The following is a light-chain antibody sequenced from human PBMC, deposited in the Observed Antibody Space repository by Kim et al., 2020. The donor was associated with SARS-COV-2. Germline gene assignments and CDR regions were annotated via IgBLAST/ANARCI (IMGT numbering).Light chain of an antibody. Sequence: VVLGQTFRITCQGDSLRSYYATWYQQKPGQAPIVVIYGKNNRPSGIPDRFSGSSSGNTASLTITGTQAGDEADYYCNSRDSNDNVVFGGGTQLTVL. J-gene: IGLJ2*01. CDR1: SLRSYY. V-gene: IGLV3-19*01. CDR2: GKN. CDR3: NSRDSNDNVV.